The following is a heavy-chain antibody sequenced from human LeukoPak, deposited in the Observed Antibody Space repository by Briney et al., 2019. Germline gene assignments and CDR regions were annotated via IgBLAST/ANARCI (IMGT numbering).Heavy chain of an antibody. CDR1: GGSISSSNW. J-gene: IGHJ5*02. D-gene: IGHD3-10*01. Sequence: SGTLSLTCAVSGGSISSSNWWSWVRQPPGKGLEWIGEINHSGSTNYNPSLKSRVTISVDTSKNQFSLKLSSVTAADTAVYYCASYYYGSGSYYNLNWFDPWGQGTLVTVSS. V-gene: IGHV4-4*02. CDR3: ASYYYGSGSYYNLNWFDP. CDR2: INHSGST.